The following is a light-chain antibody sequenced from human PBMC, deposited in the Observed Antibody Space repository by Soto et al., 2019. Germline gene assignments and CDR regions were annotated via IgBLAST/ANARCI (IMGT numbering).Light chain of an antibody. CDR2: AAS. CDR3: QQYGSSLT. J-gene: IGKJ4*01. Sequence: IQLTQSPSSLSASVGDRVTITCRASQGISSNLAWFQQEPGKAPKVLIYAASTLQSGVSSRFGGSGSGTDFTLTISSLQPEDFATYYCQQYGSSLTFGGGTKVDI. V-gene: IGKV1-9*01. CDR1: QGISSN.